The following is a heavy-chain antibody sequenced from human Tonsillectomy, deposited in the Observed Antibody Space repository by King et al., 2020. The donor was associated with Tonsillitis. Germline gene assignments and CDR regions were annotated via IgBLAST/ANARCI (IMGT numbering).Heavy chain of an antibody. V-gene: IGHV3-9*01. CDR1: GFTFDNYA. D-gene: IGHD6-13*01. J-gene: IGHJ6*02. CDR3: AKDISTAARWGMDV. CDR2: ISWNSGSI. Sequence: VQLVESGGGLVQPGRSLRLSCAASGFTFDNYAMHWVRQAPGKGLEWVSGISWNSGSIDYADSVKGRFTISRDNAKNSLYLQMNSLRTEDTALYYCAKDISTAARWGMDVWGQGTTVTVSS.